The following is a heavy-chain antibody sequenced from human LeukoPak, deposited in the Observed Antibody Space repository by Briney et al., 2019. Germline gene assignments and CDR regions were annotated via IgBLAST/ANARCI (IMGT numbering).Heavy chain of an antibody. CDR1: GYTSTSYG. V-gene: IGHV1-18*01. CDR3: ARDRLASIGVVISGYYYYYGMDV. CDR2: ISAYNGNT. D-gene: IGHD3-3*01. J-gene: IGHJ6*02. Sequence: ASVKVSCKASGYTSTSYGISWVRQAPGQGLEWMGWISAYNGNTNYAQKLQGRVTMTTDTSTSTAYMELRSLRSDDTAVYYCARDRLASIGVVISGYYYYYGMDVWGQGTTVTVSS.